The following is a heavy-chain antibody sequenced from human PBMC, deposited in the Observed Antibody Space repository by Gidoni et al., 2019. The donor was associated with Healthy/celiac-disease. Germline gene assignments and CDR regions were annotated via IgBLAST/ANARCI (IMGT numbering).Heavy chain of an antibody. CDR2: ISSSSSSL. J-gene: IGHJ4*02. CDR1: GFTLRSYS. Sequence: EVQLVESGGGLVKPGGSLRLSCSASGFTLRSYSLNWVRQAPGKGLEWVSSISSSSSSLYYADSVKGRFTISRDNAKNSLYLQMNSLRAEDTAVYYCARDNSSRFLEWLSATENFDYWGQGTLVTVSS. V-gene: IGHV3-21*01. D-gene: IGHD3-3*01. CDR3: ARDNSSRFLEWLSATENFDY.